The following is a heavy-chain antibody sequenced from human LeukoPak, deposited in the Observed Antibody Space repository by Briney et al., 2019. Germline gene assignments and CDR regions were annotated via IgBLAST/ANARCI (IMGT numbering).Heavy chain of an antibody. J-gene: IGHJ4*02. CDR1: GGSFSDYS. CDR3: ATTPREYSSSWSYFDY. CDR2: IYHSGST. Sequence: SETLSLTCAVYGGSFSDYSWSWIRQPPGKGLEWIGSIYHSGSTYYNPSLKSRVTISVDTSKNQFSLKLNSVTAADTAVYYCATTPREYSSSWSYFDYWGQGTLVTVSS. V-gene: IGHV4-34*01. D-gene: IGHD6-13*01.